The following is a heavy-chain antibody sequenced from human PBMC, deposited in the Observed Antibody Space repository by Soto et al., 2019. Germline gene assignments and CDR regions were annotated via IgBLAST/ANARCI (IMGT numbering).Heavy chain of an antibody. D-gene: IGHD1-26*01. Sequence: QVDLVQSGPEVRKPGASVNVSCKASGYTFSTYGISWVRQAPGQGLEWMGWISAYNHYTNYAQKFQDRVTMTTDTSTNTAYMELRSLTSGDTAMYFVARVGPAREVPYPFEYWGQGTLVTVSS. CDR2: ISAYNHYT. J-gene: IGHJ4*02. V-gene: IGHV1-18*01. CDR3: ARVGPAREVPYPFEY. CDR1: GYTFSTYG.